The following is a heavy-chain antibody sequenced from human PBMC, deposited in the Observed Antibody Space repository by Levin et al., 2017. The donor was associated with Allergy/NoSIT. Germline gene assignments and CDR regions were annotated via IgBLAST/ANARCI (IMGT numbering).Heavy chain of an antibody. J-gene: IGHJ5*02. CDR1: GYTFTNYY. V-gene: IGHV1-46*01. CDR2: INPKGGST. Sequence: ASVKVSCKASGYTFTNYYIHWVRQAPGQGLEWVGIINPKGGSTSYAQKFQGRVTMTSDTSTSIVYMELSSLRSEDTAVYYCARDRDSENYPGGWFDPWGQGTLVTVSS. D-gene: IGHD1-26*01. CDR3: ARDRDSENYPGGWFDP.